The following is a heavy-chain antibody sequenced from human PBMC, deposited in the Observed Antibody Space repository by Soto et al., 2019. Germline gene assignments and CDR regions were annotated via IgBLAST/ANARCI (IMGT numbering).Heavy chain of an antibody. V-gene: IGHV4-34*01. CDR1: GGSFSGYY. D-gene: IGHD6-19*01. Sequence: QVQLQQWGAGLLKPSETLSLTCAVYGGSFSGYYWSWIRQPPGKGLEWIGEINHSGSTNYNPSLKSRVTISVDMSKNQFSLKLSSVTAADTAVYYCAMGAVAGRNFDYWGQGTLVTVSS. CDR2: INHSGST. J-gene: IGHJ4*02. CDR3: AMGAVAGRNFDY.